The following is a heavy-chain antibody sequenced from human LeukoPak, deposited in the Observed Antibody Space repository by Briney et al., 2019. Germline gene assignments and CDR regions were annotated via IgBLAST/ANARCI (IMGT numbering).Heavy chain of an antibody. V-gene: IGHV1-69*13. D-gene: IGHD3-3*01. Sequence: GASVKVSCKASGGTFSSYAISWVRQAPGQGLEWMGGIIPIFGTANYAQKFQGSVTITADESTSTAYMELSSLRSEDTAVYYCATSTIFGVAEYYYYGMDVWGQGTTVTVSS. CDR2: IIPIFGTA. CDR1: GGTFSSYA. J-gene: IGHJ6*02. CDR3: ATSTIFGVAEYYYYGMDV.